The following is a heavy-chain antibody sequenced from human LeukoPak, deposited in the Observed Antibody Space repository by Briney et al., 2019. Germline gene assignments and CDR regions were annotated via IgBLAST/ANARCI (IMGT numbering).Heavy chain of an antibody. V-gene: IGHV1-2*02. J-gene: IGHJ5*02. CDR3: ARNKWFGTGWFDP. D-gene: IGHD3-10*01. CDR1: GYTFTGYY. Sequence: ASVKVSCXASGYTFTGYYMHWVRQAPGQGLEWMGWINPNSGGTNYAQKFQGRVTMTRDTSISTAYMELSRLRSDDTAVYYCARNKWFGTGWFDPWRQGTLVTVSS. CDR2: INPNSGGT.